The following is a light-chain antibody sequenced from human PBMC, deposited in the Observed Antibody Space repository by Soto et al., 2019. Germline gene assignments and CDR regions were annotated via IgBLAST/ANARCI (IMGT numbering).Light chain of an antibody. V-gene: IGKV3-20*01. J-gene: IGKJ3*01. CDR2: GAS. CDR1: QSVSSSY. CDR3: QQYGSS. Sequence: EIVLTQSPGTLSLSPGERATLSCRASQSVSSSYLAWYQQKPGQAPRLLIYGASSRATGIPDRFSGSGSGTDFTRTISRLEPEDFAAYYFQQYGSSFGPGTKVDIK.